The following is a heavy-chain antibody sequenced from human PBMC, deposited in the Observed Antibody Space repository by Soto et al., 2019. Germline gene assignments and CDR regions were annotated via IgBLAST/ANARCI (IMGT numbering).Heavy chain of an antibody. V-gene: IGHV3-49*04. Sequence: SLRLSCTASGFTFGDYAMSWVRQAPGKGLEWVGFIRSKAYGGTTEYAASVKGRFTISRDDSKSIAYLQMNSLKTEDTAVYYCTSLNVLRFLEWNDYGMDVWGQGTTVTVSS. CDR2: IRSKAYGGTT. D-gene: IGHD3-3*01. CDR1: GFTFGDYA. CDR3: TSLNVLRFLEWNDYGMDV. J-gene: IGHJ6*02.